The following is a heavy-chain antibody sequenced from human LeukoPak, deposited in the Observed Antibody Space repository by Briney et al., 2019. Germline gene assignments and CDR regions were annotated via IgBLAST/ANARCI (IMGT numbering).Heavy chain of an antibody. CDR2: ISYDGSNK. CDR1: GFTFSSYA. D-gene: IGHD3-22*01. Sequence: PGGSLRLSCAASGFTFSSYAMHWVRQAPGKGLEWVAVISYDGSNKYYADSVKGRFTISRDNSKNTLYLQMNSLRAEDTAVYYCASDLNDYYDSSGYESGAFDIWGQGTMVTVSS. J-gene: IGHJ3*02. CDR3: ASDLNDYYDSSGYESGAFDI. V-gene: IGHV3-30-3*01.